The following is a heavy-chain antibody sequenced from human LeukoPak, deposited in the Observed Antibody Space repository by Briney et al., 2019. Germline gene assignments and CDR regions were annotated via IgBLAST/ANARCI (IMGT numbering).Heavy chain of an antibody. CDR1: GASIISSSYY. CDR3: ARHGVTSRPRALDI. J-gene: IGHJ3*02. D-gene: IGHD6-6*01. V-gene: IGHV4-39*01. Sequence: SETLSLTCTVSGASIISSSYYWGWIRQPPGKGLEWIGSIHYSGSTYYNPSLKSRVSISGDTSKKQFSLKLTSVTAADAAVYYCARHGVTSRPRALDIWGRGTMVTVSS. CDR2: IHYSGST.